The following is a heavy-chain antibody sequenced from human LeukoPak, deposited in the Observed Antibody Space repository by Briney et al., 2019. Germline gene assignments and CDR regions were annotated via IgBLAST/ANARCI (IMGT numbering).Heavy chain of an antibody. CDR2: IYYSGST. Sequence: SQTLSLTCTVSGGSISSGGYYWSWIRQHPGKGLEWIGYIYYSGSTYYNPSLKSRVTISVDTSKNQFSLKLSSVTAADTAVYYCARESVDTASPFDYWGQGTLVTVSS. D-gene: IGHD5-18*01. V-gene: IGHV4-31*03. CDR1: GGSISSGGYY. J-gene: IGHJ4*02. CDR3: ARESVDTASPFDY.